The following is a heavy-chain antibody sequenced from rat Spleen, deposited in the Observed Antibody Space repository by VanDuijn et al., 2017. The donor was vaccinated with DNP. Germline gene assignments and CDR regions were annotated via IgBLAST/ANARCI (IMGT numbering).Heavy chain of an antibody. V-gene: IGHV5-25*01. D-gene: IGHD3-8*01. J-gene: IGHJ2*01. CDR2: ISYDGGNT. Sequence: EVQLVESGGGLVQPGRSMKLSCAASGFTFSSFAMAWVRQAPTKGLEWVASISYDGGNTYYRDSVKGRFTISRDNAKSSLYLQMDSLRSEDTSTYYCAKGENPFDYWGQGVMVTVSS. CDR1: GFTFSSFA. CDR3: AKGENPFDY.